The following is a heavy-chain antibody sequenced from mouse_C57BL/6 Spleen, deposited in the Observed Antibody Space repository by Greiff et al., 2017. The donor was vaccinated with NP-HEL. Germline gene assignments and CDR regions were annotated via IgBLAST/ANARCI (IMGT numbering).Heavy chain of an antibody. CDR3: SRGAYYYGSSYGAMDY. CDR2: IYPGSGNT. J-gene: IGHJ4*01. D-gene: IGHD1-1*01. Sequence: VHVKQSGAELVRPGASVKLSCKASGYTFTDYYINWVKQRPGQGLEWIARIYPGSGNTYYNENFKGKATLTAEKSSSTAYMQLSSLTSEDSAVYFCSRGAYYYGSSYGAMDYWGQRTSVTVSS. CDR1: GYTFTDYY. V-gene: IGHV1-76*01.